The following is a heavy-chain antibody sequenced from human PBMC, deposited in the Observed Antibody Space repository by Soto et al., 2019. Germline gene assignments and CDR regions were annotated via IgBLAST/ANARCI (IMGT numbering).Heavy chain of an antibody. J-gene: IGHJ4*01. CDR3: AVRYYFVGSDSINDPFDN. CDR1: GYSFSVYP. D-gene: IGHD2-21*02. V-gene: IGHV1-2*04. Sequence: ASVKVSCKASGYSFSVYPIHWVRQAPGQGLEWMGCINPNSGGTEYAKKFQGWVTMTRDTSISTAYMELSRLRSEDTAVYYCAVRYYFVGSDSINDPFDNWGQGTMVTVSS. CDR2: INPNSGGT.